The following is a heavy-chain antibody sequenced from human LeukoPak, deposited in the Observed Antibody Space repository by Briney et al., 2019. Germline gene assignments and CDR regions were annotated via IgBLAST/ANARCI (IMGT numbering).Heavy chain of an antibody. CDR2: ISYDGSSE. CDR1: GFTFSSFA. CDR3: AREGASGVYDLDY. Sequence: PGGSLRLSCAASGFTFSSFAMHWVRQAPGKGLEWVAVISYDGSSEHYADSVKGRFTISRDNSQNTLYLQMSSLRVEDAAVYYCAREGASGVYDLDYWGQGTLVTVSS. V-gene: IGHV3-30-3*01. D-gene: IGHD5/OR15-5a*01. J-gene: IGHJ4*02.